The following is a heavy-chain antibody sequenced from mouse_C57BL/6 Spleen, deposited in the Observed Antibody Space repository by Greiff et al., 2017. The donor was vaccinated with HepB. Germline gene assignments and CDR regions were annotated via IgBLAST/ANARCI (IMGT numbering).Heavy chain of an antibody. CDR1: GYTFTDYY. Sequence: QVQLKESGAELVRPGASVKLSCKASGYTFTDYYINWVKQRPGQGLEWIARIYPGSGNTYYNEKFKGKATLTAEKSSSTAYMQLSSLTSEDSAVYFCARWEAWFAYWGQGTLVTVSA. CDR2: IYPGSGNT. CDR3: ARWEAWFAY. D-gene: IGHD4-1*01. J-gene: IGHJ3*01. V-gene: IGHV1-76*01.